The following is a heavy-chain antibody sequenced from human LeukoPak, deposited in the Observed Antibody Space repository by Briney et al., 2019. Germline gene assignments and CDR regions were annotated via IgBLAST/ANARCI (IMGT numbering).Heavy chain of an antibody. D-gene: IGHD3-3*01. V-gene: IGHV3-74*01. CDR2: VDSDGSST. CDR1: GLTFKNYW. J-gene: IGHJ3*01. CDR3: ARGITIFGVVNDAFDV. Sequence: PGGSLRLSCAASGLTFKNYWMHWGRHAQGNGLVWVSRVDSDGSSTTYADAVKGRFTISRDNAKNTLYLQMNSLRAKDTAVYYCARGITIFGVVNDAFDVWGQGAVVTVSS.